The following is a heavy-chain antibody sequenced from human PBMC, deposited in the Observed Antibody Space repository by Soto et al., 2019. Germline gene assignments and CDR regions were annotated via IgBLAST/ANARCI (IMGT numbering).Heavy chain of an antibody. Sequence: PWGSPMLWCAPPRLTFSIYNMDWVPHAQGKGLEWVSYISGSSSYIFYGDSVKGRFTISRDNAKNSLYLQMSSLRAEDTAMYYCDRDAPGDDEAFDIWGQGTLVTVSS. CDR1: RLTFSIYN. CDR2: ISGSSSYI. V-gene: IGHV3-21*01. CDR3: DRDAPGDDEAFDI. D-gene: IGHD2-21*01. J-gene: IGHJ3*02.